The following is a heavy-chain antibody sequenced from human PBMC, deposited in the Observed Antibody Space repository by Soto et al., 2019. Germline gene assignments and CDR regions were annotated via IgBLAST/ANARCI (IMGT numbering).Heavy chain of an antibody. J-gene: IGHJ6*01. V-gene: IGHV1-69*08. CDR2: IIPILGIA. CDR3: ARDDLSEVDAGYEPFHNYNSGMDV. Sequence: QVQLVQSGAEVRKPGSSVKVSCKASGGTFSSYTISWVRQAPGQGLEWMGRIIPILGIANYAQKFQARVTITADKSTSTAYMELSRLRSEDTAVYYCARDDLSEVDAGYEPFHNYNSGMDVW. D-gene: IGHD5-12*01. CDR1: GGTFSSYT.